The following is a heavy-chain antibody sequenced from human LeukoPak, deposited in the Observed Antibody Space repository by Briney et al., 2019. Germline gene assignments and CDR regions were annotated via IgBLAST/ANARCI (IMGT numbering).Heavy chain of an antibody. CDR2: IKSKTDGGTT. D-gene: IGHD3-22*01. CDR1: GFTFSNAW. CDR3: TTSLSSGYYIDY. J-gene: IGHJ4*02. Sequence: GGSLRLSCGASGFTFSNAWINWVRQAPAKGLEWVGRIKSKTDGGTTDYAAPVKGRFTISRDDSKNTLYLQMNSLKTEDTAVYYCTTSLSSGYYIDYWGQGTLVTVSS. V-gene: IGHV3-15*01.